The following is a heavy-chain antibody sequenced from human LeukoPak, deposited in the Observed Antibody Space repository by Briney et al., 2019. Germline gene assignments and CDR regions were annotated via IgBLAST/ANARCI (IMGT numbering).Heavy chain of an antibody. V-gene: IGHV4-4*02. CDR2: IYHSGST. Sequence: PSGTLSLTCAVSGGPISSSNWWSWVRQPPGKGLEWIGEIYHSGSTNYNPSLKSRVTISVDKSKNQFSLKLSSVTAADTAVYYCAREHVVVDTAMVMYFDLWGRGTLVTVSS. J-gene: IGHJ2*01. CDR1: GGPISSSNW. CDR3: AREHVVVDTAMVMYFDL. D-gene: IGHD5-18*01.